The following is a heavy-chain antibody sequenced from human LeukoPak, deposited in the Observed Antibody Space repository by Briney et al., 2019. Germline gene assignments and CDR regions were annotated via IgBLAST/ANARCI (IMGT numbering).Heavy chain of an antibody. CDR1: GFTFSSYS. D-gene: IGHD3-22*01. V-gene: IGHV3-21*01. J-gene: IGHJ4*02. Sequence: GGSLRLSCAASGFTFSSYSMNWVRQAPGKGLEWVSSISSSSSYIYYADSVKGRFTISRDNAKNSLYLQMNSLRAEDTAVYYCARVKYYYDSSGYYYVVDYWGQGTLVTVSS. CDR2: ISSSSSYI. CDR3: ARVKYYYDSSGYYYVVDY.